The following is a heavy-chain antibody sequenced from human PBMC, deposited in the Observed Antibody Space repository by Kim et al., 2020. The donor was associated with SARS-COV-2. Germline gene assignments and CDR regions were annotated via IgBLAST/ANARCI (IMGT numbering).Heavy chain of an antibody. V-gene: IGHV3-23*01. D-gene: IGHD2-21*01. Sequence: GGSLRLSCAASGFTFSSYAMSWVRQAPGKGLEWVSAISGSGGSTYYADSVKGRFTISRDNSKNTLYLQMNSLRAEDTAVYYCAKDACDYCGGDCYLYYYGMDVWGQGTTVTVSS. CDR2: ISGSGGST. J-gene: IGHJ6*02. CDR1: GFTFSSYA. CDR3: AKDACDYCGGDCYLYYYGMDV.